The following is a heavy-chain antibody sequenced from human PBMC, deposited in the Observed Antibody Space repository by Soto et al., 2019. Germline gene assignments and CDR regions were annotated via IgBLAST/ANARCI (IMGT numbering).Heavy chain of an antibody. D-gene: IGHD3-22*01. J-gene: IGHJ4*02. CDR2: ISYDGSNK. CDR3: ASELIVEMALYYFDY. CDR1: GFTFSSYA. V-gene: IGHV3-30-3*01. Sequence: SLRLSCAASGFTFSSYAMHWVRQAPGKGLEWVAVISYDGSNKYYADSVKGRFTISRDNSKNTLYLQMNSLRAEDTAVYYCASELIVEMALYYFDYWGQGTLVTVSS.